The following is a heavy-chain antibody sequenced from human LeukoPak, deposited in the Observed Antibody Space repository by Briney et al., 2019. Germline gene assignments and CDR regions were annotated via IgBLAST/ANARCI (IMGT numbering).Heavy chain of an antibody. CDR2: INGDGRNI. D-gene: IGHD3-9*01. CDR3: TRDLMDYDVSTGLHHYYMDV. CDR1: GFTCSSYW. Sequence: PGGSLRLSCVGSGFTCSSYWKQWVRQAPRKGLVWVSRINGDGRNINYADSVRGGFTISRDKAKNTLDLKRNSVRGEDTAVYYCTRDLMDYDVSTGLHHYYMDVWGQGTTVTVSS. J-gene: IGHJ6*02. V-gene: IGHV3-74*01.